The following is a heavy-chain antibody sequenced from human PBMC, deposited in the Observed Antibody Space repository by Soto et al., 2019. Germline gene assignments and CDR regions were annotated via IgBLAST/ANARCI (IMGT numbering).Heavy chain of an antibody. D-gene: IGHD2-2*01. J-gene: IGHJ5*02. CDR2: ISYDGSNK. CDR1: GFTFSSYA. V-gene: IGHV3-30-3*01. Sequence: QVQLVESGGGVVQPGRSLRLSCAASGFTFSSYAMHWVRQAPGKGLEWVAVISYDGSNKYYADSVKGRFTISRDNSKNKLYLQMNSLRAEHTAVYYCARARSGTAALVGPWGQGTLVTVSS. CDR3: ARARSGTAALVGP.